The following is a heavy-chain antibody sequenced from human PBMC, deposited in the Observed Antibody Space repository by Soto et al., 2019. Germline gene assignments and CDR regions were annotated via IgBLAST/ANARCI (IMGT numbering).Heavy chain of an antibody. V-gene: IGHV1-8*01. J-gene: IGHJ6*02. D-gene: IGHD5-18*01. CDR3: ARQGWLQVRDYYYYYGMDV. Sequence: QVQLVQSGAEVKKPGASVKVSCKASGYTFTSYDINWVRQATGQGLEWMGWMNPNSGNTGYAQKFQGRGTMTRNTSRSTAYMELSSLRSEDTAVYYCARQGWLQVRDYYYYYGMDVWGQGTTVTVSS. CDR2: MNPNSGNT. CDR1: GYTFTSYD.